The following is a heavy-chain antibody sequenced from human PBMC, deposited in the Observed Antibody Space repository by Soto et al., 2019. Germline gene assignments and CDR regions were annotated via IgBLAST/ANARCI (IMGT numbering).Heavy chain of an antibody. CDR3: TRVWRDDILTGYYGVDAFDI. Sequence: GGSLRLSCTASGFTFGDYAMSWFRQAPGKGLEWVGFIRSKAYGGTTEYAASVKGRFTISRDDSKSIAYLQMNSLKTEDTAVYYCTRVWRDDILTGYYGVDAFDIWGQGTMVTVSS. CDR2: IRSKAYGGTT. V-gene: IGHV3-49*03. J-gene: IGHJ3*02. D-gene: IGHD3-9*01. CDR1: GFTFGDYA.